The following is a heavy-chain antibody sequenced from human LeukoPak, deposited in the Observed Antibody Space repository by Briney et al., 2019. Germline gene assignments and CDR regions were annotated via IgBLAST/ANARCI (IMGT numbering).Heavy chain of an antibody. D-gene: IGHD2-15*01. V-gene: IGHV3-53*01. CDR3: AREPSDIALDV. CDR1: GFTVSNSY. J-gene: IGHJ6*02. Sequence: GGSLRLSCAASGFTVSNSYMNWVRQAPGKGLEWVSVIYSGGSTDYADSVKGLFTISRDNSKNTLYLQMNSLRAEDTAVYYCAREPSDIALDVWGQGTTVTVSS. CDR2: IYSGGST.